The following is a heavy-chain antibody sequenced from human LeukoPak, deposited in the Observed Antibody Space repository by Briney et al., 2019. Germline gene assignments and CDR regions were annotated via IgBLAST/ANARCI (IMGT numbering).Heavy chain of an antibody. J-gene: IGHJ4*02. CDR1: GFTFSSYA. D-gene: IGHD2-2*01. CDR2: ISGSGGST. Sequence: PGGSLRLSCAASGFTFSSYAMSWVRQAPGKGLEWVSVISGSGGSTYYADSVKGRFSISRDNSKNTLYLQMNSLRAEDTAVYYCAKEIRCSSTSLGSFDHWGQETLVTVSS. V-gene: IGHV3-23*01. CDR3: AKEIRCSSTSLGSFDH.